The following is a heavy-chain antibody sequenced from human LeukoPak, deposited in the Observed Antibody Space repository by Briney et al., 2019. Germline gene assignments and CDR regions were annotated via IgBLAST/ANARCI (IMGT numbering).Heavy chain of an antibody. CDR2: FYPNIGGT. CDR3: ARALYAVEYDFWSGANWFDP. J-gene: IGHJ5*02. V-gene: IGHV1-2*02. CDR1: RYTSTGVL. D-gene: IGHD3-3*01. Sequence: ASLKDSSEPSRYTSTGVLMHCVREGPGQRVEWRGWFYPNIGGTNYAQKCQARVTMTRDTPITTAYMERSGLRSDDTAVHYCARALYAVEYDFWSGANWFDPWGQGTLVTVSS.